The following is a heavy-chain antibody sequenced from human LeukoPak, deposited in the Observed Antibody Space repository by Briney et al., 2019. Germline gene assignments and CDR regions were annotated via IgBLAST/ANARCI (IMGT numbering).Heavy chain of an antibody. V-gene: IGHV4-4*07. CDR2: IYTSGST. Sequence: SETLSLTCTVSGGSISSYYWSWIRQPAGKGLEWIGRIYTSGSTNYNPSLKSRVTMSVDTSKNPFSLKLSSVTAADTAVYYCARESEDCSGGSCYPTGFDPWGQGTLVTVSS. J-gene: IGHJ5*02. CDR1: GGSISSYY. D-gene: IGHD2-15*01. CDR3: ARESEDCSGGSCYPTGFDP.